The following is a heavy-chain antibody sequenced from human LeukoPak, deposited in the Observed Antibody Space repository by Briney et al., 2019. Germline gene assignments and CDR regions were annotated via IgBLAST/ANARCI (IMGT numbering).Heavy chain of an antibody. D-gene: IGHD6-19*01. V-gene: IGHV3-30*04. CDR3: ARAMQWYYFDY. Sequence: PGRSLRLSCAASGFTFSSYAMHWVRQAPGKGLEWVAVISYDGSNKYYADSVKGRFTISRDNSKNTLYLQMNSLRAEDTAVYYCARAMQWYYFDYWGQGTLVTVSS. J-gene: IGHJ4*02. CDR2: ISYDGSNK. CDR1: GFTFSSYA.